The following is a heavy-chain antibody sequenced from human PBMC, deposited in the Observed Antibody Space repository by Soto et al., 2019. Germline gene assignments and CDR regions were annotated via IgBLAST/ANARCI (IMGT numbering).Heavy chain of an antibody. CDR2: IGGDAVTT. CDR3: AKALYSSTYSRGMAV. Sequence: EVQLLESGGGLVQPGGSLRLSCAASGFSFGSYSMTWVRQAPGKGLEWVSVIGGDAVTTYYADSVKGRFTVSRDNSKNTVHLQMNSLRAEDTAVYYCAKALYSSTYSRGMAVWGQGTTVTVSS. D-gene: IGHD6-19*01. CDR1: GFSFGSYS. V-gene: IGHV3-23*01. J-gene: IGHJ6*02.